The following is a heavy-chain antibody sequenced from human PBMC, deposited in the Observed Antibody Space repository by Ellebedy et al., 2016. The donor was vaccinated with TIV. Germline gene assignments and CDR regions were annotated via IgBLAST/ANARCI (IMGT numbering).Heavy chain of an antibody. D-gene: IGHD2-21*02. CDR3: ARDRSCGGDCSYFDY. J-gene: IGHJ4*02. CDR1: GGSISSYY. V-gene: IGHV4-59*12. Sequence: GSLRLSCTVSGGSISSYYWSWIRQPPGKGLEWIGYIYYSGSTYYNPSLKSRVTISVDTSKNQFSLKLSSVTAADTAVYYCARDRSCGGDCSYFDYWGQGTLVTVSS. CDR2: IYYSGST.